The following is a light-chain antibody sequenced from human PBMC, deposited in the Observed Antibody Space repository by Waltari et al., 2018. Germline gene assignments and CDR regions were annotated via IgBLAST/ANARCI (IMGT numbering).Light chain of an antibody. J-gene: IGLJ2*01. Sequence: QSILTQPPSASGTPGRTVTISCSGSHSNVGANSVCWYQQLPGTAPKLLIFGNNQRPSGVPDRFSGSKSGTSASLAIRGLRSEDEADYYCATWDDRLTAVFGGGTKLTVL. CDR2: GNN. V-gene: IGLV1-47*01. CDR3: ATWDDRLTAV. CDR1: HSNVGANS.